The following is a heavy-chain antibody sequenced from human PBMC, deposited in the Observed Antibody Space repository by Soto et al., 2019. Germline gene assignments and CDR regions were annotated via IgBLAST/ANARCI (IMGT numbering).Heavy chain of an antibody. Sequence: EVQLVESGGGLVQPGRSLRLSCAASGFTFDDYAMHWVRQAPGKGLEWVSGISWNSGSIGYADSVKGRFTISRDNAKNSLYLQMNSLRAEDTALYYCAKDKSELPNAFDIWGQGTMVTVSS. CDR3: AKDKSELPNAFDI. V-gene: IGHV3-9*01. CDR1: GFTFDDYA. D-gene: IGHD1-7*01. J-gene: IGHJ3*02. CDR2: ISWNSGSI.